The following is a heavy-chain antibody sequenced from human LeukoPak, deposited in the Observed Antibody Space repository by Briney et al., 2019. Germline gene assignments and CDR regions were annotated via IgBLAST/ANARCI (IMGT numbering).Heavy chain of an antibody. J-gene: IGHJ5*02. CDR3: ARRTTSWFDP. CDR2: IYYSGST. CDR1: GGSISSGGYY. D-gene: IGHD4-17*01. V-gene: IGHV4-31*01. Sequence: PSQTLSLTCTVSGGSISSGGYYWSWIRQHPGKGLEWIGYIYYSGSTYYNPSLKSQVTISVDTSKNQFSLKLSSVTAADTAVYYCARRTTSWFDPWGQGTLVTVSS.